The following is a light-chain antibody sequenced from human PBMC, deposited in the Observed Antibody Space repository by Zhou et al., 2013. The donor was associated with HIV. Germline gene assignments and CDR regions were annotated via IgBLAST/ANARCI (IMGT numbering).Light chain of an antibody. Sequence: EIVLTQSPGTLSLSPGERATLSCRASHTVTSNYLAWYQHKPGQGPKVLIFGASTRANGIPDRFSGSGSGTEFTLTITSLQPDDFGTFYCQQFHIYPVTFGPGTRLEI. CDR1: HTVTSNY. J-gene: IGKJ5*01. V-gene: IGKV3-20*01. CDR2: GAS. CDR3: QQFHIYPVT.